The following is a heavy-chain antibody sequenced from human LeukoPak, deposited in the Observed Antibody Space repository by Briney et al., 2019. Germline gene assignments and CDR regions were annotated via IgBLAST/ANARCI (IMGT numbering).Heavy chain of an antibody. Sequence: QSGGSLRLSCAASGFTFSSYAMHWVRQAPGKGLEWVARLVYDERSDYADSVKGRFSISRDNSKNTLFLDVSDLRVEDTAVYYCARDLSAAFDFWGQGVLVTVSS. CDR3: ARDLSAAFDF. J-gene: IGHJ4*02. D-gene: IGHD6-19*01. CDR1: GFTFSSYA. CDR2: LVYDERS. V-gene: IGHV3-30*04.